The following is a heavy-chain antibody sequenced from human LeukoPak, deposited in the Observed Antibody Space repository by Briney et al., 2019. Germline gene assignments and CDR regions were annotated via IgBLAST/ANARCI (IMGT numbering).Heavy chain of an antibody. D-gene: IGHD2-15*01. CDR3: ARSERYSRYCSGGSCPYFDY. V-gene: IGHV1-18*04. J-gene: IGHJ4*02. CDR2: ISAYNGNT. Sequence: GSAKVSCKASGYTFTSYGISWVRQAPGQGLEWMGWISAYNGNTNYAQKLQGRVTMTTDTSTSTAYMELRSLRSDDTAVYYCARSERYSRYCSGGSCPYFDYWGQGTLVTVSS. CDR1: GYTFTSYG.